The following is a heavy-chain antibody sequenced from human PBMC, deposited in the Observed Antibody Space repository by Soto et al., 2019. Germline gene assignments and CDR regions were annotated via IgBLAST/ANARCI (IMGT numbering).Heavy chain of an antibody. V-gene: IGHV1-2*02. CDR2: INPNSGDS. D-gene: IGHD6-25*01. Sequence: QVQLVQSGAEVKEPGASVNISCKASGYTFTDSYLHWVRQAPGQGLEWMGCINPNSGDSEYAQRFQGRVTMTGDTSITTAYMALSTLRSDDTAVYYCAREAAPRLVGTALLDNWGQGTLVTVSS. CDR3: AREAAPRLVGTALLDN. J-gene: IGHJ4*02. CDR1: GYTFTDSY.